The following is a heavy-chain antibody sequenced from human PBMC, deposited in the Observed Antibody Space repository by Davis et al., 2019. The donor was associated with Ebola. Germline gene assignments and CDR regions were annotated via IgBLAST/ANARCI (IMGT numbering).Heavy chain of an antibody. D-gene: IGHD6-13*01. CDR2: ISYDGSNK. V-gene: IGHV3-30*04. CDR1: GFTFSGSA. Sequence: PGGSLRLSCAASGFTFSGSAMHWVRQAPGKGLEWVAVISYDGSNKYYADSVKGRFTISRDNSKNTLYLQMNSLRAEDTAVYYCARDSYCIAAADLFYYYYGMDVWGQGTTVTVSS. J-gene: IGHJ6*02. CDR3: ARDSYCIAAADLFYYYYGMDV.